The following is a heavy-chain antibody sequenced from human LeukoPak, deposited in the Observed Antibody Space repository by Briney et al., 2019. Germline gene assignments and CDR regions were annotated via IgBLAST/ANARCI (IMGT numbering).Heavy chain of an antibody. Sequence: ASVKVSCKASGYTFTSYAMHWVRQAPGQRLEWMGWINAGNGNTKYSQKFQGRVTITRDTSASTAYMELSSLRSEDTAVHYCARDRVEGSGLNYNWFDPWGQGTLVTVSS. J-gene: IGHJ5*02. V-gene: IGHV1-3*01. CDR1: GYTFTSYA. CDR3: ARDRVEGSGLNYNWFDP. D-gene: IGHD6-19*01. CDR2: INAGNGNT.